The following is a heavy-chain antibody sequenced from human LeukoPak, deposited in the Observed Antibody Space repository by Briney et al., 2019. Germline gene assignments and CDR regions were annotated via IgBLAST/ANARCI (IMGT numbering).Heavy chain of an antibody. V-gene: IGHV5-51*01. J-gene: IGHJ4*02. CDR3: ARRVDSYWFFDY. CDR2: IYPGDSDT. Sequence: SGESLKISCKRSGYSFTNYWIGWVRQMPGKGLEWMGIIYPGDSDTRYIPSFQGQVTISADKSISTAYLQWSSLKASDTAVYYCARRVDSYWFFDYWGQGTLVTVSS. CDR1: GYSFTNYW. D-gene: IGHD2-8*02.